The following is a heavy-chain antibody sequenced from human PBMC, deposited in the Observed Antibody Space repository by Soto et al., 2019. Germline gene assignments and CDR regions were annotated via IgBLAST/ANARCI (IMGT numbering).Heavy chain of an antibody. CDR2: IVGDEP. V-gene: IGHV3-23*01. Sequence: PGGSLRLSCATSGFTFSIYAMSWVRQAPGKGLEWVSTIVGDEPYYADSVQGRFTLSRDNSKNAVFLQMNSLRVEDTAMYYCARDAVPGNGKYDWFDPWGQGTLVTVSS. J-gene: IGHJ5*02. CDR3: ARDAVPGNGKYDWFDP. D-gene: IGHD6-19*01. CDR1: GFTFSIYA.